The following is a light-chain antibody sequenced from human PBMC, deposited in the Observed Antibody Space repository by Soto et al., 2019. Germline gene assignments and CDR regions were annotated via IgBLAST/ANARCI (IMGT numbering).Light chain of an antibody. CDR2: EVS. Sequence: QSVLTQPASVSGSPGQSITISCTGTSSDVGGYNYVSWYQHYPGKAPKLMIFEVSNRPSGVSNRFSGSKSGNTASLTISGLQAEDEADYYCSSYTSSSTLLFGGGTKLTVL. V-gene: IGLV2-14*01. J-gene: IGLJ2*01. CDR3: SSYTSSSTLL. CDR1: SSDVGGYNY.